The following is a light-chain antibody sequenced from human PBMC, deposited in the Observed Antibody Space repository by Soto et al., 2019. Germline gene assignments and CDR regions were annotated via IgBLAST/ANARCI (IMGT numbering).Light chain of an antibody. V-gene: IGKV3-20*01. J-gene: IGKJ1*01. CDR3: QQYSSLWT. CDR2: GAS. CDR1: QSVSNNY. Sequence: EIVLMQSPGTLSLSPGERSTLSCMTIQSVSNNYLAWYQQKPGQAPRLLIYGASSRATGIPDRLSGSGSGTDFTLSISRLEPEDFAVYYCQQYSSLWTCGQGTKVDIK.